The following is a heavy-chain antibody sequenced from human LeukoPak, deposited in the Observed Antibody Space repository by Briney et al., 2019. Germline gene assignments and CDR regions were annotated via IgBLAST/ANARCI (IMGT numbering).Heavy chain of an antibody. CDR1: GGSFSGYY. CDR3: ARARRGYCSGGSCYGYYYYYIDV. J-gene: IGHJ6*03. Sequence: SETLSLTCAVYGGSFSGYYWSWIRQPPGKGLEWIGEINHSGSTNYNPSLKSRVTISVDTSKNQFSLKLSSVTAADTAVYYCARARRGYCSGGSCYGYYYYYIDVWGKGTTDTVSS. CDR2: INHSGST. V-gene: IGHV4-34*01. D-gene: IGHD2-15*01.